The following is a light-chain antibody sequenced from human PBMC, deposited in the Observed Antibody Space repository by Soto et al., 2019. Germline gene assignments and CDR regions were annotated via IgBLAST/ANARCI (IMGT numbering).Light chain of an antibody. CDR3: QQSYNTPRT. J-gene: IGKJ1*01. Sequence: DIQMTQSPSSLSASVGDRVTITCRASQSISNSLNWYQQKPGKAPNLLIYAASSLQSGVPSRFSGSGSGTDFTLTISSLQPEDFATYYCQQSYNTPRTFGQGTKVEIK. CDR1: QSISNS. CDR2: AAS. V-gene: IGKV1-39*01.